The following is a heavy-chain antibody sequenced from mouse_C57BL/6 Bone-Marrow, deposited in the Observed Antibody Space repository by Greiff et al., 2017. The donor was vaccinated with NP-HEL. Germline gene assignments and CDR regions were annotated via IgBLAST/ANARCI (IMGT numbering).Heavy chain of an antibody. J-gene: IGHJ4*01. V-gene: IGHV5-6*01. CDR3: ASGSTMITERVFLYAMDY. D-gene: IGHD2-4*01. CDR2: ISSGGSYT. CDR1: GFTFSSYG. Sequence: VQLVESGGDLVKPGGSLKLSCAASGFTFSSYGMSWVRQTPDKRLEWVATISSGGSYTYYPDSVKGRFTISRDNAKNTLYLQMSSLKSEDTAMYYCASGSTMITERVFLYAMDYWGQGTSVTVSS.